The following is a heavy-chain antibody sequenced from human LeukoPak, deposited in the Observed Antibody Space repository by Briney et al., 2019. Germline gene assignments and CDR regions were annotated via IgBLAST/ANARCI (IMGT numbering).Heavy chain of an antibody. CDR3: ARPGVGSSGWYDAFDI. J-gene: IGHJ3*02. Sequence: GESLKISCKGSGYSFTSYWIGWVLQMPGKGLEWMGIIYPGDSDTRYSPSFQGQVTISADKSISTAYLQWSSLKASDTAMYYCARPGVGSSGWYDAFDIWGQGTMVTVSS. CDR1: GYSFTSYW. V-gene: IGHV5-51*01. D-gene: IGHD6-19*01. CDR2: IYPGDSDT.